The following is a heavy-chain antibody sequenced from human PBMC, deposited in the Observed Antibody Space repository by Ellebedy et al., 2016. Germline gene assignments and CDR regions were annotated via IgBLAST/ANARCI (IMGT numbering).Heavy chain of an antibody. CDR3: ARLKGYYDIDDY. V-gene: IGHV3-74*01. CDR2: INGDGSST. J-gene: IGHJ4*02. Sequence: GGSLRLSCAASGFTFSSYWMHWVRQTPGKGLVWVSRINGDGSSTAYADSVKGRFTISRDNAKNTLYLQMDSLRAEDTSMYYCARLKGYYDIDDYWGQGTLVTVSS. CDR1: GFTFSSYW. D-gene: IGHD3-22*01.